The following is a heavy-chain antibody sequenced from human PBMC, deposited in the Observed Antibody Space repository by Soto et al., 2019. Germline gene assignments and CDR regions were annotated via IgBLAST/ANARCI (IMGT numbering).Heavy chain of an antibody. CDR3: ARDQVVVVPAASYNWFDP. CDR2: ISSSGSTI. D-gene: IGHD2-2*01. CDR1: GFTFSCYY. Sequence: GGSLILSCAASGFTFSCYYMSWIRPAPGKGLEWVSYISSSGSTIYYADSVKGRFTISRDNAKNSLYLQMNSLRAEDTAVYYCARDQVVVVPAASYNWFDPWGQGTLVTVSS. V-gene: IGHV3-11*01. J-gene: IGHJ5*02.